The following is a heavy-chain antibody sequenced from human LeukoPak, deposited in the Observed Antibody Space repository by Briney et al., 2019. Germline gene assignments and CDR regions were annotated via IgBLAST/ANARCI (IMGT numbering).Heavy chain of an antibody. Sequence: PSETLSLTCTVSGGSISSSSYYWGWIRQPQGKGLEWFGSIYYSGSTYYNPSLKSRVTISVDTSKNQSSLKLSSVTAADTAVYYCARHSAYYYDSSGFDYWGQGTLVTVSS. V-gene: IGHV4-39*01. J-gene: IGHJ4*02. D-gene: IGHD3-22*01. CDR3: ARHSAYYYDSSGFDY. CDR2: IYYSGST. CDR1: GGSISSSSYY.